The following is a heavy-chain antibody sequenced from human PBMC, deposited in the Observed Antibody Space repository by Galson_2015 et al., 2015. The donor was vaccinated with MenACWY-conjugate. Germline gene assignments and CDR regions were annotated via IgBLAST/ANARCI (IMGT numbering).Heavy chain of an antibody. CDR3: ARDGVGELLWFGDAYYFDY. CDR1: GYTFTGYY. D-gene: IGHD3-10*01. J-gene: IGHJ4*02. CDR2: INPNSGGT. Sequence: SVKVSCKASGYTFTGYYMHWVRQAPGQGLEWMGWINPNSGGTNYAQKFQGWVTMTRDTSISTAYMELRSLRSDDTAVYYCARDGVGELLWFGDAYYFDYWGQGTLVTVSS. V-gene: IGHV1-2*04.